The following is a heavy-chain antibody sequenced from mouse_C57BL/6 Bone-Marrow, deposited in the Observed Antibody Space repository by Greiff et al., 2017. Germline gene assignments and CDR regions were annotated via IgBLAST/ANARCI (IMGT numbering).Heavy chain of an antibody. CDR3: ARYARHDGYYYFDY. J-gene: IGHJ2*01. D-gene: IGHD2-3*01. V-gene: IGHV14-2*01. CDR1: GFNIKDYY. Sequence: VQLQQSGAELVKPGASVTLSCTASGFNIKDYYMHWVKQRTEQGLEWIGRIDPEDGETKYAPKFQGKATITADTSSNTAYLQLSSLTSEDAAVYYCARYARHDGYYYFDYWGQGTTLTVSS. CDR2: IDPEDGET.